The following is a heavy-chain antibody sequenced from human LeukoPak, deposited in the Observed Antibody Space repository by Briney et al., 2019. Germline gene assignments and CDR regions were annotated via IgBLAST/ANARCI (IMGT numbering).Heavy chain of an antibody. D-gene: IGHD6-13*01. CDR3: ARHDLSSSWYYLDY. V-gene: IGHV4-4*09. CDR2: IYTSGST. CDR1: GGSISSYY. Sequence: PSETLSLTCTVSGGSISSYYWSWIRQPPGKGLEWIGYIYTSGSTNYNPSLKSRVTISVDTSKNQFSLKLSSVTAADTAVYYCARHDLSSSWYYLDYWGQGTLVTVSS. J-gene: IGHJ4*02.